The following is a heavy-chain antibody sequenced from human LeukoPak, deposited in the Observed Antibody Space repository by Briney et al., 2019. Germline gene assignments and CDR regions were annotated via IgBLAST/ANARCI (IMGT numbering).Heavy chain of an antibody. Sequence: PSETLSLTCSVSGASISSSYWSWLRQPPGKGLEWIAHIYNRDTNYNPSLQSRVTISLDTSKNQFSLKLTSVTAADTAVYYCAKNGRTWPSWGWGTLVTVSS. CDR1: GASISSSY. D-gene: IGHD2-8*01. J-gene: IGHJ5*02. CDR3: AKNGRTWPS. V-gene: IGHV4-59*03. CDR2: IYNRDT.